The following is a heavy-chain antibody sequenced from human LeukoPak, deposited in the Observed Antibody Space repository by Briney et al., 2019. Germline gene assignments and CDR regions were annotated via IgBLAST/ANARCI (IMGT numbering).Heavy chain of an antibody. CDR1: EFTFDDYT. CDR2: ISWDGGST. J-gene: IGHJ6*04. CDR3: AELGITMIGGV. Sequence: PGGSLRLSCAASEFTFDDYTMHWVRQAPGKGLEWVSLISWDGGSTYYADSVKGRFTISRDNAKNSLYLQMNSLRAEDTAVYYCAELGITMIGGVWGKGTTVTISS. D-gene: IGHD3-10*02. V-gene: IGHV3-43*01.